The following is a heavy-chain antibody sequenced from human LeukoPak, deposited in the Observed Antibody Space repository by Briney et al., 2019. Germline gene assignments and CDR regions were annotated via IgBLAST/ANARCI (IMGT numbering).Heavy chain of an antibody. Sequence: ASVKVSCKASGYTFTSYDINWVRQATGQGLEWMGWMNPNSGNTGYAQKFQGRVTITADESTSTAYMELSSLRSEDTAVYYCARDEEMATYDYWGQGTLVTVSS. V-gene: IGHV1-8*03. D-gene: IGHD5-24*01. CDR1: GYTFTSYD. J-gene: IGHJ4*02. CDR2: MNPNSGNT. CDR3: ARDEEMATYDY.